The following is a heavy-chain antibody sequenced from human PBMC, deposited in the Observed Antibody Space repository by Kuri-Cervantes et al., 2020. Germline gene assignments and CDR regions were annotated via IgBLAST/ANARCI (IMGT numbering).Heavy chain of an antibody. J-gene: IGHJ6*02. V-gene: IGHV1-2*02. CDR1: GYTFTGYY. Sequence: ASVKVSCKASGYTFTGYYMHWVRQAPGQGLEWMGWINPNSGGTNYAQKFQGRVTMTRDTSISTAYMELSSLRSEDTAVYYCAWGRYSGYDFDGMDVWAKGPRSPSP. CDR2: INPNSGGT. D-gene: IGHD5-12*01. CDR3: AWGRYSGYDFDGMDV.